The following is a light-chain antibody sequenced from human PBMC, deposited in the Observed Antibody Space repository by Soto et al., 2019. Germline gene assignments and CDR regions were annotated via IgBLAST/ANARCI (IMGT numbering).Light chain of an antibody. V-gene: IGLV1-47*01. J-gene: IGLJ3*02. Sequence: QSVLTQSPSASGTPGQRVTISCSGSRSNLGRNFGYWYQQLPGAAPKLLIQMNNERPSGVPDRFSGSKSGTSISLAISGLRSDDEATYYSAAWDDTLNGQVFGGGTKLTVL. CDR2: MNN. CDR3: AAWDDTLNGQV. CDR1: RSNLGRNF.